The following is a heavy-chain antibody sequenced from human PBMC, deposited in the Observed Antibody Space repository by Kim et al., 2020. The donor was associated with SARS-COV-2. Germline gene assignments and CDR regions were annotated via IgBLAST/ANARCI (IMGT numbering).Heavy chain of an antibody. CDR3: VKDHSTYYYDSSGYYFESGWFDP. CDR1: GFTFSTSA. D-gene: IGHD3-22*01. Sequence: GGSLRLSCAASGFTFSTSAMSWVRQAPGKGLEWVSIISGSDGSTYYADSVKGRFTISRDNSKNTLYLQMNSLRAEDTAVYYCVKDHSTYYYDSSGYYFESGWFDPWGQGTLVTVS. V-gene: IGHV3-23*01. CDR2: ISGSDGST. J-gene: IGHJ5*02.